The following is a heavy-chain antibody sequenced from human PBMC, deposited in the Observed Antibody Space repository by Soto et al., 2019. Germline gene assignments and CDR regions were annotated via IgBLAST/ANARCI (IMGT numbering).Heavy chain of an antibody. Sequence: GGSLRLSCAASGFTFSSYGMHWVRQAPGKGLEWVAVIWYDGSNKYYADSVKGRFTISRDNSKNTLYLQMNSLRAEDTAVYYCARDTKQWLVLGYYYGMDVWGQGATVTVSS. CDR2: IWYDGSNK. V-gene: IGHV3-33*01. CDR1: GFTFSSYG. D-gene: IGHD6-19*01. J-gene: IGHJ6*02. CDR3: ARDTKQWLVLGYYYGMDV.